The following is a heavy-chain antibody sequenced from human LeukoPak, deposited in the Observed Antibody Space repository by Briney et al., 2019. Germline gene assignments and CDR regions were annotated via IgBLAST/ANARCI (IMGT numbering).Heavy chain of an antibody. CDR1: GYTFTSCG. CDR2: ISAYNGNT. CDR3: ARDKPAVTTSYYYGMDV. J-gene: IGHJ6*04. D-gene: IGHD4-17*01. Sequence: ASVKVSCKASGYTFTSCGISWVRQAPGQGLEWMGWISAYNGNTNYAQKLQGRVTMTTDTSTSTAYMELRSLRSDDTAVYYCARDKPAVTTSYYYGMDVWGKGTTVTVSS. V-gene: IGHV1-18*04.